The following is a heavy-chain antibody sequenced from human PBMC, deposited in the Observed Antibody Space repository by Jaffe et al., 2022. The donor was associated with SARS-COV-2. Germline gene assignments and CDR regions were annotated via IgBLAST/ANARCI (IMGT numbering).Heavy chain of an antibody. CDR3: AKGGWLDS. Sequence: EVQLLESGGELVQPGGSLRLSCAASGFAFITYDMNWVRQAPGKGLEWVSTVRGAGYSKYYADSVKGRFTISRDNSKSTVSLQMNSLRVEDTAIYYCAKGGWLDSWGQGTLVTVSS. CDR2: VRGAGYSK. CDR1: GFAFITYD. V-gene: IGHV3-23*01. J-gene: IGHJ4*02. D-gene: IGHD6-19*01.